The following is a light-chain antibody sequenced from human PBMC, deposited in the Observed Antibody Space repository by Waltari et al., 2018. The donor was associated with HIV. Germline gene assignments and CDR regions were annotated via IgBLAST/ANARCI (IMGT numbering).Light chain of an antibody. V-gene: IGKV2-30*01. CDR2: KVS. CDR3: MQGTHWPRT. Sequence: EAVLTQSPLSLPVTLGQPASISCRSSQSLLYSDGNTCLNWFHQRPGQSPRRLISKVSSRDPVVPDRFSGSGSGTDFTLKISKVEAEDVGVYYCMQGTHWPRTFGQGTKVEIK. CDR1: QSLLYSDGNTC. J-gene: IGKJ1*01.